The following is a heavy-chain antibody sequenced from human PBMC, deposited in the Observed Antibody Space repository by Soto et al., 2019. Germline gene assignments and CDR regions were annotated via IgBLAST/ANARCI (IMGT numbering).Heavy chain of an antibody. V-gene: IGHV3-33*01. J-gene: IGHJ4*02. D-gene: IGHD3-22*01. CDR3: AISSGYYVFDG. Sequence: QVQLVESGGGVVQPGRSLRLSCAASGFTFSSYGMHWVRQAPGKGLEWVAFIWYDGSNKYYADSVKGRFTISRDNSKNTLYLQMNSVRAEDTAVYYCAISSGYYVFDGWGQGNLVTVSS. CDR1: GFTFSSYG. CDR2: IWYDGSNK.